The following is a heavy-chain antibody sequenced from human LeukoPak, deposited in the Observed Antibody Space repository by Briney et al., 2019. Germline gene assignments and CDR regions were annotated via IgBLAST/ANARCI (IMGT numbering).Heavy chain of an antibody. D-gene: IGHD6-13*01. CDR3: ARGRGQQLGNFDY. Sequence: SETLSLTCAVYGGSFSGYYWSGIRQPPGKGLEWIGEINHRGSTNYNPSLKSRVTISVDTSKNQFSLKLSSVTAADTAVYYCARGRGQQLGNFDYWGQGTLVTVSS. CDR2: INHRGST. V-gene: IGHV4-34*01. CDR1: GGSFSGYY. J-gene: IGHJ4*02.